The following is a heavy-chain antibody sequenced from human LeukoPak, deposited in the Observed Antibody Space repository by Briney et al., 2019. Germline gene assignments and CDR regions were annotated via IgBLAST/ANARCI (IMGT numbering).Heavy chain of an antibody. CDR2: INPNSGGT. J-gene: IGHJ4*02. Sequence: ASAKVSCKASGYTFTGYYMHWVRQAPGQGLEWMGWINPNSGGTNYAQKFQGRVTMTRDTSISTAYMELSRLRSDDTAVYYCARDDLQQLVLGVDYWGQGTLVTVSS. V-gene: IGHV1-2*02. CDR1: GYTFTGYY. D-gene: IGHD6-13*01. CDR3: ARDDLQQLVLGVDY.